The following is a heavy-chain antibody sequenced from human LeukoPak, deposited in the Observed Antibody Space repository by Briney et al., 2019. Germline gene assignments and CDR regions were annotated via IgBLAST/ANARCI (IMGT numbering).Heavy chain of an antibody. CDR1: GLTFSSYA. CDR3: AKDAAGPEY. Sequence: GGSLRLSCAASGLTFSSYAMSWVRQAPGKGLEWVSATSGSGGSTDYADSVKGRFTISRDNSKNTLYLQMNSLSAEDTAVYYCAKDAAGPEYWGQGTLVTVSS. CDR2: TSGSGGST. D-gene: IGHD6-13*01. J-gene: IGHJ4*02. V-gene: IGHV3-23*01.